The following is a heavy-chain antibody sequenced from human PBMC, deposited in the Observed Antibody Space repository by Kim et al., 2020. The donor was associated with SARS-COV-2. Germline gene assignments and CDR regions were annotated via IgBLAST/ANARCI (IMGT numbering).Heavy chain of an antibody. D-gene: IGHD3-22*01. CDR2: IYYSGST. V-gene: IGHV4-39*01. J-gene: IGHJ4*01. CDR3: ARGGGSGYYGQIFDY. CDR1: GGSISSSSYY. Sequence: SETLSLTCTVSGGSISSSSYYWGWIRQPPGKGLEWIGSIYYSGSTYSNPSLKSRVTISVDTSKNQFSLTLISVTAAGTAVYYCARGGGSGYYGQIFDYWG.